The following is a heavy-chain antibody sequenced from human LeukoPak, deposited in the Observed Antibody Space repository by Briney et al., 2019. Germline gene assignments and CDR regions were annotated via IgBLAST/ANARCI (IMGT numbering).Heavy chain of an antibody. Sequence: GGSLRLSCAASGFTFDDYAMHWVRQAPGKGLEWVSLISGDGTSTNYTDSVKGRFTISRDNIKTSLYLQMNSLRTEDTALYYCAKDIQNYWGQGTLVTVSS. D-gene: IGHD4-11*01. J-gene: IGHJ4*02. V-gene: IGHV3-43*02. CDR2: ISGDGTST. CDR1: GFTFDDYA. CDR3: AKDIQNY.